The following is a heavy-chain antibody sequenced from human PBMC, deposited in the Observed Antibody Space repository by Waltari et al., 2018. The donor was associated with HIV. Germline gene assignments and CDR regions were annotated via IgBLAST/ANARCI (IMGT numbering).Heavy chain of an antibody. J-gene: IGHJ6*02. Sequence: QVKLVQSGAEVKKHGASVKVSCRASGYTFTTYGISWVRQAPGQGLEWMGWSSAYNANTNYVEKILGRVTMTTDTSMTTADMELRSLRSDDRAGYYCASRIVVVAAPNCSYGVDVWRQGTTLTVSS. CDR2: SSAYNANT. V-gene: IGHV1-18*01. CDR1: GYTFTTYG. CDR3: ASRIVVVAAPNCSYGVDV. D-gene: IGHD2-15*01.